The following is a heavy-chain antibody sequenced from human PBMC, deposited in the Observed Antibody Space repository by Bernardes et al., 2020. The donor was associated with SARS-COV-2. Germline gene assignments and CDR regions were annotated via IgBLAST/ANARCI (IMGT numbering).Heavy chain of an antibody. D-gene: IGHD3-22*01. J-gene: IGHJ4*02. CDR1: GCPIRRYY. V-gene: IGHV4-59*08. Sequence: SETLSLTCAVSGCPIRRYYSSWIRQPPGKGLEWIGHIFHSGSTTYNPALQSRITIPADTSKNQFSLKLNSVTAADTAMYYCARFTYDSSGYYLGYWGQGTLVTVSS. CDR3: ARFTYDSSGYYLGY. CDR2: IFHSGST.